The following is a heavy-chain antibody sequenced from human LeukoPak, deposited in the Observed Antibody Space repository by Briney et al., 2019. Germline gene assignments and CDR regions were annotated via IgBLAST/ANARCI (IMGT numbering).Heavy chain of an antibody. CDR3: ARGGYYYPWDY. CDR1: GFTVSSNY. J-gene: IGHJ4*02. V-gene: IGHV3-53*01. Sequence: PGGSLRLSCAASGFTVSSNYMSWVRQAPGKGLEWVSVIYSGGSTYYADPVKGRFTISRDNSKNTLYLQMNSLRAEDTAVYYCARGGYYYPWDYWGQGTLVTVSS. D-gene: IGHD3-22*01. CDR2: IYSGGST.